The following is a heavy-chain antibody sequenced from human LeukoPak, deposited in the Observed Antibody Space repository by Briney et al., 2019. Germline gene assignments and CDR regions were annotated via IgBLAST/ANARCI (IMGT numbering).Heavy chain of an antibody. CDR2: ISSSSSTI. D-gene: IGHD2-15*01. Sequence: PGGPVSLSCGASGFTFRSYSMNWVRQAPGKGLGGVSYISSSSSTIYYADSVKGRFTISRDNDKDSLYLQMNSLRADDTAVYYCARGGLGYCSGGSCHHDYWGQGTLVTVSS. CDR1: GFTFRSYS. J-gene: IGHJ4*02. CDR3: ARGGLGYCSGGSCHHDY. V-gene: IGHV3-48*01.